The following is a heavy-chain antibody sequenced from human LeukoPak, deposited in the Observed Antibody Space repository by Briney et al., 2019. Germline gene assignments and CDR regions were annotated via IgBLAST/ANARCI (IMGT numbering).Heavy chain of an antibody. Sequence: GGSLRLSCAASGFTFTNYAMSWVRQAPGKGLEWVSTISGSGGSTYYADSVKGRFTISRDNSKNTLYLQMNSLRAEDTAVYYCATAPSGSYFDYWGQGTLVTVSS. CDR2: ISGSGGST. CDR3: ATAPSGSYFDY. D-gene: IGHD1-26*01. V-gene: IGHV3-23*01. CDR1: GFTFTNYA. J-gene: IGHJ4*02.